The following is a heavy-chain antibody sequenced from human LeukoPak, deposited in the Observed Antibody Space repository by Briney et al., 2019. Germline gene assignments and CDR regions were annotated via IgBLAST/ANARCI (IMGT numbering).Heavy chain of an antibody. CDR1: GFTFSSYA. CDR3: ARDGEYCGGDCSPRWYFDL. D-gene: IGHD2-21*02. V-gene: IGHV3-64*01. Sequence: GGSLRLSCAASGFTFSSYAMHWVRQAPGKGLEYVSAISSNGGTAYYANSVKGRFTISRDNSKNTLYLQMGSLRAEDMAVYYCARDGEYCGGDCSPRWYFDLWGRGTLVTVSS. J-gene: IGHJ2*01. CDR2: ISSNGGTA.